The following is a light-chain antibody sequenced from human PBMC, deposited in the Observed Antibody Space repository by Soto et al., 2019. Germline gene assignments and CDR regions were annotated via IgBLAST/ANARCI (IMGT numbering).Light chain of an antibody. J-gene: IGKJ4*01. Sequence: DVQMTQSASSLSASVGDRVTITCRASQDINTWLAWYQQKAEKAPKSLIYAASSLQTGVPSRFSGSQSGTDFTLTISSLQPEDSATYYCQQYHIYPRTFGGGTKVEIK. CDR1: QDINTW. CDR2: AAS. V-gene: IGKV1D-16*01. CDR3: QQYHIYPRT.